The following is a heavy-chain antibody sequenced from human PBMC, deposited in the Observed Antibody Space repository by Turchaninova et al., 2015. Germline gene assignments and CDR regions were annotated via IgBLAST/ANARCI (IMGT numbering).Heavy chain of an antibody. CDR2: LYYGGSP. D-gene: IGHD3-16*01. J-gene: IGHJ4*02. Sequence: QLQLQESGPGLVKPSETLSLTCPVSGGTISSSGYYWVLIRQPPGKGLEWIASLYYGGSPYYNPSLRSRVAISVDTSKNQFSLELSSVTAADTAVYYCAGGFDYWGPGTLVTVAS. V-gene: IGHV4-39*01. CDR3: AGGFDY. CDR1: GGTISSSGYY.